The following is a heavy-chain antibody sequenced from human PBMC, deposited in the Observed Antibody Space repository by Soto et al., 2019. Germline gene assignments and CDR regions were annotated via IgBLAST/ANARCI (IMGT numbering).Heavy chain of an antibody. J-gene: IGHJ4*02. D-gene: IGHD6-19*01. CDR2: IDPSGGST. Sequence: ASVKVSCKASGYTFTSYYMHWGRQAPGQGLEWMGIIDPSGGSTSYAQKFQGRVTMTRDTSTSTVYMELSSLRSEDTAVYYCAREGVSSRLALYWGQGTLVTVSS. CDR1: GYTFTSYY. CDR3: AREGVSSRLALY. V-gene: IGHV1-46*01.